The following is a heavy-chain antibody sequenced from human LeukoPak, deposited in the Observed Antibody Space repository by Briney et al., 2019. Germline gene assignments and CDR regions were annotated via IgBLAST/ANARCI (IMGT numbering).Heavy chain of an antibody. D-gene: IGHD4-23*01. CDR3: ARVGYGGNSQYYFDY. CDR2: IKQDGSEK. CDR1: GFTFSSYW. J-gene: IGHJ4*02. Sequence: GGSLRLSCAASGFTFSSYWMSWVRQAPGKGLEWVANIKQDGSEKYYVDSVKGRFTISRDNAKNSLYLQMNSLRAEDTAVYYCARVGYGGNSQYYFDYWGQGTLVTVSS. V-gene: IGHV3-7*01.